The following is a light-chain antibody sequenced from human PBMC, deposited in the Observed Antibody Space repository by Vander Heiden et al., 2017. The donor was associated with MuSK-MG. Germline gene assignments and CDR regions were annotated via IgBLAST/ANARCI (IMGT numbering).Light chain of an antibody. CDR3: QQDDHWPRT. J-gene: IGKJ1*01. V-gene: IGKV3D-15*03. CDR1: QSVSSN. CDR2: GAS. Sequence: EVVMTQSPATLAVSPGERATLPCRASQSVSSNLAWYQQKPGQAPRLLIYGASIRATGIPAKFSNRGSVTEFTLTISILQSEDFAVYYCQQDDHWPRTFGQGTKVEIK.